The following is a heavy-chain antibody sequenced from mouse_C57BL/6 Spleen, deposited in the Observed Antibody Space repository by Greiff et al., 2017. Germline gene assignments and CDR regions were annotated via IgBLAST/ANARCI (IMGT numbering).Heavy chain of an antibody. CDR2: IDPETGGT. CDR1: GYTFTDYE. Sequence: VQLQQSGAELVRPGASVTLSCKASGYTFTDYEMHWVKQTPVHGLEWIGAIDPETGGTAYNQKFKGKAILTADKSSSTAYMELRSLTSEDSAVYYCTRKVLSIAMDYWGQGTPVTVSS. J-gene: IGHJ4*01. CDR3: TRKVLSIAMDY. D-gene: IGHD1-3*01. V-gene: IGHV1-15*01.